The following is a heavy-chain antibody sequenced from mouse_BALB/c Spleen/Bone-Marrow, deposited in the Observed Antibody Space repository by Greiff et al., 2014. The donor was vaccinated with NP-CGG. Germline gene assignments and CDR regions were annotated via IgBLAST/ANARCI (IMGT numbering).Heavy chain of an antibody. V-gene: IGHV1-9*01. CDR3: ARRLLYYFDY. CDR2: ILPGSGIT. D-gene: IGHD1-2*01. Sequence: QVQLKESGAELMKPGASVKISCKATGYTFSSYWIEWVKQRPGHGLEWIGEILPGSGITNYNENFKGKATFTADTSSNTAYMQLSSLTSEDSAVYYCARRLLYYFDYWGQGTTLTVSS. CDR1: GYTFSSYW. J-gene: IGHJ2*01.